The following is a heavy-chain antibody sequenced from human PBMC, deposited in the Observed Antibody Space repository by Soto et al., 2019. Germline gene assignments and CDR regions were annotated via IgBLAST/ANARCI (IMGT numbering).Heavy chain of an antibody. CDR2: IPQDGVDG. D-gene: IGHD2-21*02. V-gene: IGHV3-7*03. Sequence: GGSLRLSCEVSGFIFSMYSMSWVRQTPGKGLEWVAKIPQDGVDGHYADAVKGRFTISRDNGKNSLYLQMNNLRAEDTAVYYCARDHLILPAHNFFYGSDVWGRGATVTVSS. CDR3: ARDHLILPAHNFFYGSDV. J-gene: IGHJ6*02. CDR1: GFIFSMYS.